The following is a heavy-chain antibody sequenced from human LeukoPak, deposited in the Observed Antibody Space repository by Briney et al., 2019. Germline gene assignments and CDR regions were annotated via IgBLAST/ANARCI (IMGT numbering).Heavy chain of an antibody. CDR3: VRGTVRGSWIPSI. CDR1: GFTFDDYA. Sequence: PGGSLRLSCAASGFTFDDYAMHWVRQAPGKGLEWVSLISGDGGSTYYADSVKGRFTISRDNSKNSLYLQMNSLRTEDTALYYCVRGTVRGSWIPSIWGQGTMVTVSP. V-gene: IGHV3-43*02. CDR2: ISGDGGST. J-gene: IGHJ3*02. D-gene: IGHD5-18*01.